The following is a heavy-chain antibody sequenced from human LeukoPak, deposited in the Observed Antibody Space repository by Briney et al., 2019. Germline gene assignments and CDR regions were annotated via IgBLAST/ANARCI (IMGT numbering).Heavy chain of an antibody. Sequence: SETLSLTCTVSGGSISSYYWSWIRQPPRKGLEWIGYVFYSGSINYNPSLKSRVTISIDASKNQFSLKLSSVTAADTAVYYCARLTSGTHPNFDYWGQGTLVTVSS. J-gene: IGHJ4*02. D-gene: IGHD3-10*01. CDR1: GGSISSYY. CDR3: ARLTSGTHPNFDY. CDR2: VFYSGSI. V-gene: IGHV4-59*08.